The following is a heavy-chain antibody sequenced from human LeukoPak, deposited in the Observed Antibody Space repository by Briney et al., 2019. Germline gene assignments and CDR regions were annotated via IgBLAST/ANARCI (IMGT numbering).Heavy chain of an antibody. J-gene: IGHJ4*02. CDR1: GYTLTELS. CDR2: FDPEDGET. V-gene: IGHV1-24*01. Sequence: ASVKVSCKVSGYTLTELSMHWVRQAPGKGLEWMGGFDPEDGETIYAQKFQGRVTMTEDTSTDTAYMELSSLRSEDTAVYYCATATMVRGVIIPLDYWGQGTLVTVSS. CDR3: ATATMVRGVIIPLDY. D-gene: IGHD3-10*01.